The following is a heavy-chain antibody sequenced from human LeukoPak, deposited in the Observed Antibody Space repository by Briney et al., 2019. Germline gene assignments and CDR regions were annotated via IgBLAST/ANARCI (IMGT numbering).Heavy chain of an antibody. D-gene: IGHD1-1*01. CDR3: ARGQLERIWNWFDP. CDR1: GYTFTSYD. J-gene: IGHJ5*02. CDR2: MNPNSGNT. V-gene: IGHV1-8*01. Sequence: ASVKVSCKASGYTFTSYDINWVRQATGQGLEWMGWMNPNSGNTGYAQKFQGRVTMTRNTSISTAYMELSSLRSEDTAVYYCARGQLERIWNWFDPWGQGTLVTVSS.